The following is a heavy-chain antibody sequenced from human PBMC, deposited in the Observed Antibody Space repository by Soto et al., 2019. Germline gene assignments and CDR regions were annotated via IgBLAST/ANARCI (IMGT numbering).Heavy chain of an antibody. CDR2: ISYGGGNT. CDR1: GFTFSSYA. V-gene: IGHV3-23*01. Sequence: EVQLLESGGGLVQPGGSLRLSCAASGFTFSSYAMSWVRQAPGKGLEWVSTISYGGGNTYYADSVRGRFTISRDISQNTLHLHMDSLRAEDTALYYCAKDSHLSGGDYYDFDSWGQGTLVTVSS. J-gene: IGHJ4*02. CDR3: AKDSHLSGGDYYDFDS. D-gene: IGHD2-21*01.